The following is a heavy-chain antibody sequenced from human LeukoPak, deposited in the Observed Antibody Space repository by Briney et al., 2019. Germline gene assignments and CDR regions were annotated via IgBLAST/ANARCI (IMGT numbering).Heavy chain of an antibody. V-gene: IGHV3-48*03. CDR1: GFTFSSYE. CDR2: ISSSGSTI. CDR3: ARGHYGDSYFDY. J-gene: IGHJ4*02. Sequence: GGSLRLSCAASGFTFSSYEMNWVRQAPGKGLEWVSYISSSGSTIYYADSVKGRFTISRDNAKNSLYLQMNSLRAEETAVYYCARGHYGDSYFDYWGQGTLVTVSS. D-gene: IGHD4-17*01.